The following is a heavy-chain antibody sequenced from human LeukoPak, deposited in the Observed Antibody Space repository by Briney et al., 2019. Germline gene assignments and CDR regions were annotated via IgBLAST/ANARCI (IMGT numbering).Heavy chain of an antibody. CDR1: GFTFSSYA. V-gene: IGHV3-23*01. J-gene: IGHJ4*02. CDR2: ISGSGGST. CDR3: AKGGGIVVVPAAMGSDFDY. D-gene: IGHD2-2*01. Sequence: GGSLRLSCAASGFTFSSYAMSWVRQAPGKRLEWVSAISGSGGSTYYADSVKGRFTISRDNSKNTLYLQMNSLRAEDTAVYYCAKGGGIVVVPAAMGSDFDYWGQGTLVTVSS.